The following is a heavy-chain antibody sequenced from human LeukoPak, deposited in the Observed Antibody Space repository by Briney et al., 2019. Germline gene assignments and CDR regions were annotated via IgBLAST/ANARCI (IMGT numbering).Heavy chain of an antibody. D-gene: IGHD2-2*01. J-gene: IGHJ6*04. CDR3: ARDLSPVYCSSTSCYSNYGMDV. V-gene: IGHV3-21*01. CDR1: GFTFSNYW. Sequence: GGSLRLSCAASGFTFSNYWMHWVRQAPGKGLEWVSSISSSSSYIYYADSVKGRFTISRDNAKNSLYLQMNSLRAEDTAVYYCARDLSPVYCSSTSCYSNYGMDVWGKGTTVTVSS. CDR2: ISSSSSYI.